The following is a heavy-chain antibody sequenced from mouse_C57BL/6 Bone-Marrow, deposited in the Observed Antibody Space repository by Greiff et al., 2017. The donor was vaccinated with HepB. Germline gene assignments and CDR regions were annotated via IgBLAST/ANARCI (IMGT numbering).Heavy chain of an antibody. CDR2: ISNGGGST. V-gene: IGHV5-12*01. J-gene: IGHJ4*01. CDR3: ARLYYGSSPFAMDY. D-gene: IGHD1-1*01. CDR1: GFTFSDYY. Sequence: DVMLVESGGGLVQPGGSLKLSCAASGFTFSDYYMYWVRQTPEKRLEWVAYISNGGGSTYYPDTVKGRFTISRDNAKNTLYLQMSRLKSEDTAMYYCARLYYGSSPFAMDYWGQGTSVTVSS.